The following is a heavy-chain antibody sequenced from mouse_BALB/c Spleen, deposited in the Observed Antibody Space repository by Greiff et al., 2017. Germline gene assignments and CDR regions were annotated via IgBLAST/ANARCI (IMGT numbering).Heavy chain of an antibody. D-gene: IGHD1-1*02. Sequence: QVQLKQPGAELVKPGASVKLSCKASGYTFTSYWMHWVKQRPGQGLEWIGEIDPSDSYTNYNQKFKGKATLTVDKSSSTAYMQLSSLTSEDSAVYYCARGGKGDWYFDVWGAGTTVTVSS. J-gene: IGHJ1*01. V-gene: IGHV1-69*02. CDR1: GYTFTSYW. CDR3: ARGGKGDWYFDV. CDR2: IDPSDSYT.